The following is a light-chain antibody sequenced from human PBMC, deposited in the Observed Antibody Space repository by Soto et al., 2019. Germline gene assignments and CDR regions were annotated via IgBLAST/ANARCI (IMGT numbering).Light chain of an antibody. Sequence: DIQMTQSPSYVSASVGDRVTIICRASQDISSWVAWFQQKPGKAPKLLVFAASSLPRGVPSRFSGSESGADFTLTISSLQPEDFATYYCQQAYSFPFTFGPGTKVDF. V-gene: IGKV1-12*01. CDR2: AAS. J-gene: IGKJ3*01. CDR1: QDISSW. CDR3: QQAYSFPFT.